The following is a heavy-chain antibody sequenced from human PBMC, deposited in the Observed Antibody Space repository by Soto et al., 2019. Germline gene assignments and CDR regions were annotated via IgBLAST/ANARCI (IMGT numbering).Heavy chain of an antibody. J-gene: IGHJ6*02. CDR1: GGTFSSYA. CDR2: NIPIFGTA. V-gene: IGHV1-69*01. Sequence: QVQLVQSGAEVKKPGSSVKVSCKASGGTFSSYAISWVRQAPGQGLEWMGGNIPIFGTANYARKFQGRVKITAHDSTSTAYMELGSLRPEDTAVYYCVRDRGGSRHDYGMDVWGQGTTVTVSS. CDR3: VRDRGGSRHDYGMDV. D-gene: IGHD2-15*01.